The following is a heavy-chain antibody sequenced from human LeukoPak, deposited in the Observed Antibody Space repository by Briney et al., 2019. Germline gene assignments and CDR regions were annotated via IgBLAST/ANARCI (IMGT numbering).Heavy chain of an antibody. Sequence: GGSLRLSCAASGFTFSSYAMHWVRQAPGKGLEWVAVISYDGSNKYYADSVKGRFTISRDNSKNTLYLQVNSLRAEDTAVYYCARNQPDDYGDYDGWFDPWGQGTLVTVSS. D-gene: IGHD4-17*01. CDR3: ARNQPDDYGDYDGWFDP. CDR2: ISYDGSNK. V-gene: IGHV3-30-3*01. J-gene: IGHJ5*02. CDR1: GFTFSSYA.